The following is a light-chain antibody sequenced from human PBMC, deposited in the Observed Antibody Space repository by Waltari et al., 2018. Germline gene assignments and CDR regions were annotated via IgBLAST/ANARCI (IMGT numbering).Light chain of an antibody. V-gene: IGKV3-11*01. CDR3: LERSNWPPT. Sequence: EIVLTQSPATLSLSPGDRATLSCRASQSVGRSLSWYQQKPGQPPRLLIYDASARAAGVRARIRGSGYAADFTRTIGSRGPEDLAVDFWLERSNWPPTFGGGTTVEI. J-gene: IGKJ4*01. CDR1: QSVGRS. CDR2: DAS.